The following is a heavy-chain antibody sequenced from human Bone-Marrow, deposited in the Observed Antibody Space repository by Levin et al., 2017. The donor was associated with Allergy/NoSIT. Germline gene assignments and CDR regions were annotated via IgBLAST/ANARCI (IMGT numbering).Heavy chain of an antibody. CDR3: ARGLTDSNGWYHFDY. Sequence: SETLSLTCTVSGDSISSGTYYWSWVRQPAGKGLECIGRIYASGSTNYNPSLNSRVTLSVDRSKNQFSLKLNSVTAADTAVYDCARGLTDSNGWYHFDYWGPGTLVTVSS. D-gene: IGHD6-19*01. CDR1: GDSISSGTYY. CDR2: IYASGST. J-gene: IGHJ4*02. V-gene: IGHV4-61*02.